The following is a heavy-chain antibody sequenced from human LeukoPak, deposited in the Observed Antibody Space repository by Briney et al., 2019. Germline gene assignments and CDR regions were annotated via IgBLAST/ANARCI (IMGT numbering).Heavy chain of an antibody. J-gene: IGHJ4*02. CDR1: GGSFSGYY. D-gene: IGHD3-16*01. CDR2: INHSGST. Sequence: PSETLSLTCAVYGGSFSGYYWSWIRQPPGKGLEWIGEINHSGSTNYNPSLKSRVTISVDTSKNQFSLKLSSVTAADTAVDYCARGRGRRMVLHYWGQGTLVTVSS. CDR3: ARGRGRRMVLHY. V-gene: IGHV4-34*01.